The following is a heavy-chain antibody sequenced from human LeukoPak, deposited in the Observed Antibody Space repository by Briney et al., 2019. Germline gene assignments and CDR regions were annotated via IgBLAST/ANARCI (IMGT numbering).Heavy chain of an antibody. J-gene: IGHJ5*02. CDR3: ARDEVVGARGGWFDP. D-gene: IGHD1-26*01. V-gene: IGHV3-21*01. CDR2: ISSSSSYI. Sequence: GGSLRLSCAASGFTFSSYSMNWVRQAPGKGPEWVSSISSSSSYIYYADSVKGRFTISRDNAKNSLYLQMNSLRAEDTAVYYCARDEVVGARGGWFDPWGQGTLVTVSS. CDR1: GFTFSSYS.